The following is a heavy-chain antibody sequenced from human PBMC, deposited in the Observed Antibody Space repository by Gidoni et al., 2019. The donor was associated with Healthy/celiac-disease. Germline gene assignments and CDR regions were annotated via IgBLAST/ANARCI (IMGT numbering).Heavy chain of an antibody. CDR1: GFTFSSYA. CDR2: ISYDGSNK. J-gene: IGHJ3*02. CDR3: ARELDAFDI. Sequence: VQLVESGGGVVQPGRSLRLSCAASGFTFSSYAMNWVRQAPGKGLEWVAVISYDGSNKYYEDSVKGRFTISRDNSKNTLYLQMNSLRAEDTAVYYCARELDAFDIWGQGTMVTVSS. V-gene: IGHV3-30-3*01.